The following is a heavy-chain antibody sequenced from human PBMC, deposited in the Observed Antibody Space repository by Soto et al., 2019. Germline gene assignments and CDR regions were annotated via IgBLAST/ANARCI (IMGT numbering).Heavy chain of an antibody. CDR1: GGTFSSYA. Sequence: SVKVSCKASGGTFSSYAISWVRQAPGQGLEWMGGIIPIFGTVNYAQKFQGRVTITADESTSTAHMELSSLRSEDTAVYYCARDFQYSSSSTYDYWGQGTLVTVSS. V-gene: IGHV1-69*13. CDR3: ARDFQYSSSSTYDY. J-gene: IGHJ4*02. CDR2: IIPIFGTV. D-gene: IGHD6-6*01.